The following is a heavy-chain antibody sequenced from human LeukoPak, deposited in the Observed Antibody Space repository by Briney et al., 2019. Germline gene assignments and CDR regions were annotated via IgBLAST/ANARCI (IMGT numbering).Heavy chain of an antibody. CDR1: GYTFTSYD. Sequence: ASVKVSCKASGYTFTSYDINWERQATGQGLEWMGWMNPNSGNTGYAQKFQGRVTMTRNTSISTAYMELSSLRSEDTAVYYCAREPGAFDAFDIWGQGTMVTVSS. D-gene: IGHD3-10*01. CDR2: MNPNSGNT. CDR3: AREPGAFDAFDI. J-gene: IGHJ3*02. V-gene: IGHV1-8*01.